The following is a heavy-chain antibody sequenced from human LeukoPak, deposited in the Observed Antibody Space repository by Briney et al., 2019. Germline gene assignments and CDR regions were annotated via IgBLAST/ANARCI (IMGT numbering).Heavy chain of an antibody. J-gene: IGHJ4*02. D-gene: IGHD6-19*01. CDR3: ARQGSGWYYYFDY. CDR2: ISAYNGNT. CDR1: GYTFTSYG. Sequence: ASVKVSFKASGYTFTSYGISWVRQAPGQGLEWMGWISAYNGNTNYAQKLQGRVTMTTDTSTSTAYVELRSLRSDDTAVYYCARQGSGWYYYFDYWGQGTLVTVSS. V-gene: IGHV1-18*01.